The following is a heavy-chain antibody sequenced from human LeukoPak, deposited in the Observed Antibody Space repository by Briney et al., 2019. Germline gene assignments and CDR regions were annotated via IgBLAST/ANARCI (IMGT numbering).Heavy chain of an antibody. CDR2: ISSSGSTI. CDR3: ARVYRYSGNYYTGGADY. Sequence: GGSLRLSCAASGFTFSDYYMSWIRQTLGMGLEWVSYISSSGSTIYYADPVKGRFTISRDNAGNSLYLQMNSLRAEDTAVYYCARVYRYSGNYYTGGADYWGQGTLVTVSS. V-gene: IGHV3-11*01. D-gene: IGHD1-26*01. CDR1: GFTFSDYY. J-gene: IGHJ4*02.